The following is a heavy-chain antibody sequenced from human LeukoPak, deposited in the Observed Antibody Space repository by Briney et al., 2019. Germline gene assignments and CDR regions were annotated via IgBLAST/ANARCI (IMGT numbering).Heavy chain of an antibody. CDR3: ARALNAITMVRDDAFDI. CDR1: GYSFTGPY. CDR2: INPKSGGT. J-gene: IGHJ3*02. V-gene: IGHV1-2*02. Sequence: ASVKVSCKASGYSFTGPYMHWVRQAPGQGLEWMGWINPKSGGTNYAQKFQGRVTMTRDTSISTAYMDMSSLRSDDTAVYYCARALNAITMVRDDAFDIWGQGTMVTVSS. D-gene: IGHD3-10*01.